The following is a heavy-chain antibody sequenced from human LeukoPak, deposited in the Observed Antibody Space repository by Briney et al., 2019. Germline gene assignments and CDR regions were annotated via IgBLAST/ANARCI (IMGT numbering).Heavy chain of an antibody. J-gene: IGHJ4*02. CDR1: GYTFTGYY. D-gene: IGHD1-20*01. Sequence: ASVKVSCKASGYTFTGYYMHWVRQAPGQGLEWMGWINPNSGGTNYEQKFQGRVTMTRDTSISTAYMELSRLRSDDTAVYHCARDRLEVTGTTFFDYWGQGTLVTVSS. CDR3: ARDRLEVTGTTFFDY. CDR2: INPNSGGT. V-gene: IGHV1-2*02.